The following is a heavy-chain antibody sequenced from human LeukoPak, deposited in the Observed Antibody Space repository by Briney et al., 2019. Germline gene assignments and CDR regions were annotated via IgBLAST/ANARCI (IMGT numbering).Heavy chain of an antibody. V-gene: IGHV3-11*01. J-gene: IGHJ4*02. D-gene: IGHD2-21*02. Sequence: GGSLRLSCAASGFTFSDYYMSWIRQAPGKGLGWVSYISSSGSTIYYADSVKGRFTISRDNAKNSLYLQMNSLRAEDTAVYYCASPALAYCGGDCYHFDYWGQGTLVTVSS. CDR3: ASPALAYCGGDCYHFDY. CDR2: ISSSGSTI. CDR1: GFTFSDYY.